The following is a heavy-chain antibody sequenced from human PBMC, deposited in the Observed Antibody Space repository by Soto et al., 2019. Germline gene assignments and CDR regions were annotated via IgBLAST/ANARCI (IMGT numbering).Heavy chain of an antibody. CDR1: GFTFTRYS. CDR3: ARESEDLTSNFDY. V-gene: IGHV3-21*06. Sequence: EVQLVESGGGLVKPGWSLRLSCAASGFTFTRYSMNLVPQSPGKGLEWVSSISSTTNNIYYGDSMKSRFTISRDNAKNPLYLEMNSLRAEDTAVYYCARESEDLTSNFDYWGQGTLVTVSS. CDR2: ISSTTNNI. J-gene: IGHJ4*02.